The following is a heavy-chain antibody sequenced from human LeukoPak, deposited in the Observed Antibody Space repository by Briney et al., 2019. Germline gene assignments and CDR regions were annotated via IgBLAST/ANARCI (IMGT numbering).Heavy chain of an antibody. D-gene: IGHD3-16*01. V-gene: IGHV3-21*01. Sequence: PGGSLRLSCAASGFSFSGYAMSWVRQAPGKGLEWVSAISASGGNIYYADSVKGRFTISRDNSKSSLYLQMNSLRAEDTAVYYCARGVLYSSADYWGQGTMVTVSS. J-gene: IGHJ4*02. CDR3: ARGVLYSSADY. CDR2: ISASGGNI. CDR1: GFSFSGYA.